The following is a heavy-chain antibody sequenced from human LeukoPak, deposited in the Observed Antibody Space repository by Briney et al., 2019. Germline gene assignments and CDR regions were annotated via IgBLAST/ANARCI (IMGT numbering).Heavy chain of an antibody. CDR3: ARRVGSTTASNWFDP. J-gene: IGHJ5*02. CDR2: INPNSGGT. Sequence: ASVKVSCNASGYTFTGYYMHWVRQAPGQGLESMGWINPNSGGTNYAQKFQGRVTMTRDTSISTAYMELSRLRSDDTAVYYCARRVGSTTASNWFDPWGQGTLVTVSS. V-gene: IGHV1-2*02. D-gene: IGHD1-26*01. CDR1: GYTFTGYY.